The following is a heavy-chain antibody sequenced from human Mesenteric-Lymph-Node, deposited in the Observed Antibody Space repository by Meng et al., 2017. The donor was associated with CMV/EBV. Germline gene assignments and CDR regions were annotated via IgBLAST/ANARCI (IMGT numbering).Heavy chain of an antibody. CDR1: GFTFSDYY. V-gene: IGHV3-11*04. CDR2: ISSSGSTI. J-gene: IGHJ3*02. D-gene: IGHD2-2*01. CDR3: ARDMFFVEVPAAGTFDI. Sequence: GGSLRLSCAASGFTFSDYYMSWIRQAPGKGLEWVSYISSSGSTIYYADSVKGRFTISRDNAKNSLYLQMNSLRAEDTAVYYCARDMFFVEVPAAGTFDIWGQGAMVTVSS.